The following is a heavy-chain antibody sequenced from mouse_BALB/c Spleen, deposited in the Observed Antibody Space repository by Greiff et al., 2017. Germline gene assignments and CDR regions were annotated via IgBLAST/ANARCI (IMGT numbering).Heavy chain of an antibody. Sequence: EVLLVESGGGLVQPGGSRKLSCAASGFTFSSFGMHWVRQAPEKGLEWVAYISSGSSTIYYADTVKGRFTISRDNTKNTLFLQMTSLRSEDTAMYYCARWLLHDYAMDYWGQGTSVTVSS. J-gene: IGHJ4*01. CDR2: ISSGSSTI. V-gene: IGHV5-17*02. D-gene: IGHD2-3*01. CDR3: ARWLLHDYAMDY. CDR1: GFTFSSFG.